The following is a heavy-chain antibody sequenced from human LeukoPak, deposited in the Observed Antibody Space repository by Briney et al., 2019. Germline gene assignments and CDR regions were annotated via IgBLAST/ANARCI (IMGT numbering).Heavy chain of an antibody. J-gene: IGHJ6*03. Sequence: GGSLRLSCAASGFTFSSYAMHWVRQAPGKGLERVPVISYDGSNKYYADSVKGRFTISRDNSKNTLYLQMNSLRAEDTAVYYCARDRGCSSTSCYDNYYYYMDVWGKGTTVTVSS. D-gene: IGHD2-2*01. CDR1: GFTFSSYA. CDR3: ARDRGCSSTSCYDNYYYYMDV. CDR2: ISYDGSNK. V-gene: IGHV3-30*04.